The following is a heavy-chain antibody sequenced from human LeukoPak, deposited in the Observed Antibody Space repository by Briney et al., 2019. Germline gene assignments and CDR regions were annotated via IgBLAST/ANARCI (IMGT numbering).Heavy chain of an antibody. V-gene: IGHV3-30-3*01. J-gene: IGHJ4*02. CDR1: GFIFSSYA. CDR2: ISYDGSNK. D-gene: IGHD1-26*01. CDR3: ARGVGAWGYYFDY. Sequence: PGGSLRLSCAASGFIFSSYAIHWVRQAPGKGLEWVALISYDGSNKYYADSVKGRFTISRDNSRNTLYLQMNSLRAEDTAVYYCARGVGAWGYYFDYWGQGTLVTVSS.